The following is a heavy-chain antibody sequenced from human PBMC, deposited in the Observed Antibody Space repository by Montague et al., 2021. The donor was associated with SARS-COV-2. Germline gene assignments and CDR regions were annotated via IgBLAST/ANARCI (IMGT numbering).Heavy chain of an antibody. CDR2: INHSGST. D-gene: IGHD3-10*01. CDR3: ARVRYYGSGTSLGMDV. V-gene: IGHV4-34*01. CDR1: GGSFSGYY. Sequence: SETLSLTCAVYGGSFSGYYWSWIRQPPGKGLEWIGEINHSGSTNYNPSLKSRVTISADTSKNQFSLKLSSVTAADTAVYYCARVRYYGSGTSLGMDVWGQGTTVTVPS. J-gene: IGHJ6*02.